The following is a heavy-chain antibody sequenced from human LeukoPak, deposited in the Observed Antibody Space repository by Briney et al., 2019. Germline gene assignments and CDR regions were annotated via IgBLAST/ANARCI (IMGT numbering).Heavy chain of an antibody. V-gene: IGHV3-53*04. Sequence: GGSLRLSCAASGFTFSSYSMNWVRQAPGKGLEWVSVIYSGGSTYYADSVKGRFTISRHNSKNTLYLQMNSLRAEDTAVYYCFSPKDWGYWGQGTLVTVSS. J-gene: IGHJ4*02. CDR2: IYSGGST. CDR3: FSPKDWGY. D-gene: IGHD7-27*01. CDR1: GFTFSSYS.